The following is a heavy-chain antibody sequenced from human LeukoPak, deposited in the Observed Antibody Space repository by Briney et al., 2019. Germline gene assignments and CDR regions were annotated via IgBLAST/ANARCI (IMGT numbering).Heavy chain of an antibody. CDR3: ARDPGYSSPRGDY. J-gene: IGHJ4*02. CDR1: GYTFTDYF. D-gene: IGHD5-18*01. CDR2: INPNSGGT. V-gene: IGHV1-2*02. Sequence: ASVKVSCKASGYTFTDYFMHWVRQAPGQGLEWMGWINPNSGGTHYAQKFQGRVTMTRDTSISTAYMELSRLRSDDTAVYYCARDPGYSSPRGDYWGQGTLVAVSS.